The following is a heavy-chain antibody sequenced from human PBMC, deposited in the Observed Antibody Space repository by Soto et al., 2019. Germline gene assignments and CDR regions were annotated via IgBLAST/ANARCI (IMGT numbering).Heavy chain of an antibody. D-gene: IGHD2-21*01. Sequence: QVQLQQWGAGLLKPSETLSLTCAVYGGSFSDYYWTWIRQPPGKGLEWIGEINHRGSTNYNPSLKSRVTILIATPKNQFSLKLSSVTAADTAVYFCARPRGPGAIYNRFDPWGQGTLVTVSS. CDR1: GGSFSDYY. J-gene: IGHJ5*02. CDR3: ARPRGPGAIYNRFDP. V-gene: IGHV4-34*01. CDR2: INHRGST.